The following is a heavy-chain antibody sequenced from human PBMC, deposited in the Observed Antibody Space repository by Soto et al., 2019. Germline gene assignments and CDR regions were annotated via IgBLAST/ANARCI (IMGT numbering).Heavy chain of an antibody. CDR1: GVTFTRYA. CDR3: ARGVRSLPQHCLNTSCYGPTTP. J-gene: IGHJ5*02. CDR2: ISYDGRYK. D-gene: IGHD2-2*01. V-gene: IGHV3-30*04. Sequence: GRSLRHYCATSGVTFTRYAMLWVRQAPGKGLEWVAVISYDGRYKYYADSVKGRFTFSRDNSKNTVFLQMNSLRPDDTAVYYCARGVRSLPQHCLNTSCYGPTTPWGQGT.